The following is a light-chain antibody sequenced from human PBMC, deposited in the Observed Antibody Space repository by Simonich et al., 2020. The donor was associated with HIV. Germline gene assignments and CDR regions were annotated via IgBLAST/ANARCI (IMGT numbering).Light chain of an antibody. CDR3: QQYYGTSIT. Sequence: EIVMTQSPGTLSVSPGERTTLSCRASQSVRSNVAWYQQNPGQAPRLLIYDASNRATGIPARFSGSGSGTDFTLTISSLEPEDFAVYYCQQYYGTSITFGQGTRLEIK. V-gene: IGKV3D-15*01. CDR1: QSVRSN. CDR2: DAS. J-gene: IGKJ5*01.